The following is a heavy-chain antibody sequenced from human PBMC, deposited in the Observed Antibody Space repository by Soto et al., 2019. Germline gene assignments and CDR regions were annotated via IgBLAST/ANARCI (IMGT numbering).Heavy chain of an antibody. D-gene: IGHD6-13*01. CDR2: IGSSGGST. CDR1: GFTFSSNA. Sequence: GGSLRLSCAASGFTFSSNAMSWVRQAPGKGLEWVSAIGSSGGSTYSADSVKGRFTISRDTSKNTLYLQMNGLRAEDTAVYYCAKKLAAANAFDYWGQGTLVTVSS. CDR3: AKKLAAANAFDY. J-gene: IGHJ4*02. V-gene: IGHV3-23*01.